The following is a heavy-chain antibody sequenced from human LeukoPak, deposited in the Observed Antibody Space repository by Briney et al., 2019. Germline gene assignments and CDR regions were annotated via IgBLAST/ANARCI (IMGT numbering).Heavy chain of an antibody. D-gene: IGHD2-2*01. V-gene: IGHV1-8*02. CDR1: GYTFTSNY. CDR3: ARGRRPIVVVPDDIHKPLNYFDP. CDR2: MNPNSGNT. J-gene: IGHJ5*02. Sequence: GASVKVSCKALGYTFTSNYMHWVRQAPGQGLEWMGWMNPNSGNTGYAQKFQGRVTMTRNTSISTAYMELSSLRSEDTAVYYCARGRRPIVVVPDDIHKPLNYFDPWGQGTLVTVSS.